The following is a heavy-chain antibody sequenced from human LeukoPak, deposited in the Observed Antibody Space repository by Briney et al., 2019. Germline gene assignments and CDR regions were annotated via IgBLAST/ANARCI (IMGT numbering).Heavy chain of an antibody. CDR3: AKVRTYFYHGLDV. CDR2: ISGTTSGT. J-gene: IGHJ6*02. Sequence: GGSLRLSCAASGFTLSSCAMSWVRQAPGKGLEWVSGISGTTSGTYYADSVKGRFTISRDNSKNTLFLQVNSLRAEDTAVYYCAKVRTYFYHGLDVWGQGTTVTVSS. V-gene: IGHV3-23*01. CDR1: GFTLSSCA. D-gene: IGHD1-14*01.